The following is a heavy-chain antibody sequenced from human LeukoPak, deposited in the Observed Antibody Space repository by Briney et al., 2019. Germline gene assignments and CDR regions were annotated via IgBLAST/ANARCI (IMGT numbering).Heavy chain of an antibody. D-gene: IGHD3-10*01. Sequence: GGSLRLSCAASGFTFSSYWMHWVRQAPGKGLVWVSRINSDGSTTGYADSVKGRFTISRDNSKNTLYLQMNSLRAEDTAVYYCAKADGFGELLYSPGFDYWGQGTLVTVSS. J-gene: IGHJ4*02. CDR3: AKADGFGELLYSPGFDY. CDR2: INSDGSTT. V-gene: IGHV3-74*01. CDR1: GFTFSSYW.